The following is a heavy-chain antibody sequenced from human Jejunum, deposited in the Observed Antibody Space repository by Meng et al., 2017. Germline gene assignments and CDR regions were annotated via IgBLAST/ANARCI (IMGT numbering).Heavy chain of an antibody. CDR1: CGSISRVYW. V-gene: IGHV4-4*02. CDR3: ARGGYYSFDY. CDR2: IYHSGST. D-gene: IGHD5-18*01. Sequence: QVELNESGPRLVKPSETLSLTCPVSCGSISRVYWWTCVRQSPGKGLEWIGEIYHSGSTNYNPSLKSRVTISVDKSKNQFSLKLTSVTAADTAVYYCARGGYYSFDYWGQGTLVTVSS. J-gene: IGHJ4*02.